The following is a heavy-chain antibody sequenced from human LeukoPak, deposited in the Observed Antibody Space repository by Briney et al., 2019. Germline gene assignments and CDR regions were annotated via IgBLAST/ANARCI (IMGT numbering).Heavy chain of an antibody. J-gene: IGHJ6*02. V-gene: IGHV1-2*06. CDR2: INPNSGGR. CDR1: GYTFIDYY. CDR3: ARVRSIPYSSSWHEDYHSGMDV. Sequence: GASVKVSCKASGYTFIDYYVHWVRQAPGQGLEWMGRINPNSGGRNSAQKFQGRVTMTRDTSISTAYMELRSLRSDDTAIYYCARVRSIPYSSSWHEDYHSGMDVWGQGTTVTVSS. D-gene: IGHD6-13*01.